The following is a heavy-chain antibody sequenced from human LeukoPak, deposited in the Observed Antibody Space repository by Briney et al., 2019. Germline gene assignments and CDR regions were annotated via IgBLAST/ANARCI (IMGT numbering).Heavy chain of an antibody. J-gene: IGHJ1*01. CDR1: GDSISRGDSY. CDR3: ARRRYYDGSGYLE. D-gene: IGHD3-22*01. Sequence: SETLSLTCSVSGDSISRGDSYWDWIRQPPGKGLEWIGTLYYSGRTYYSPSLKSRVTMSVDTSKNQFSLNLRIVTAADTAVYYCARRRYYDGSGYLEWGQGTLLSVSS. CDR2: LYYSGRT. V-gene: IGHV4-39*01.